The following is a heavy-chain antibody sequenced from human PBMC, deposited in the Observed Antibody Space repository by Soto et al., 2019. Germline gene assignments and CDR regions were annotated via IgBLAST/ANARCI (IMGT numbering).Heavy chain of an antibody. CDR3: ARLLTIFGVVGPFDY. CDR1: GYSFTSYW. CDR2: IYPGDSDT. J-gene: IGHJ4*02. Sequence: GESLKISCKGSGYSFTSYWIGWVRQMPGKGLEWMGIIYPGDSDTGYSPSFQGQVTISADKSISTAYLQWSSLKASDTAMYYCARLLTIFGVVGPFDYWGQGTQVTVSS. V-gene: IGHV5-51*01. D-gene: IGHD3-3*01.